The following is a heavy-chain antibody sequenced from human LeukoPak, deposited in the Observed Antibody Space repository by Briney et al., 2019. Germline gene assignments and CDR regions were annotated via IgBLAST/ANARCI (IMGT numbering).Heavy chain of an antibody. V-gene: IGHV4-34*01. J-gene: IGHJ4*02. CDR3: ARGRRFDY. CDR1: GGSFSGYY. Sequence: SETLSLTCAVYGGSFSGYYWSWIRQPPGKGLEWIGEINHSGSTNYNPSLKSRVTISVDTSKNQFSLKLRSVTAAETAVYYCARGRRFDYWGQGALVTVSS. CDR2: INHSGST.